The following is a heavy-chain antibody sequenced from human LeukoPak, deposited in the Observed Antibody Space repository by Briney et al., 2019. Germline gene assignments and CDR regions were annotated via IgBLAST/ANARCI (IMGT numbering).Heavy chain of an antibody. CDR1: GFTFSDYY. Sequence: GGSLRLSCVVSGFTFSDYYMSWIRQAPGKGLEWVSYISSSGSTIYYADSVKGRFTISRDNAKNSLYLQMNSLRAEDTAVYYCASPAFGELITNYYYYMDVWGKGTTVTVSS. CDR2: ISSSGSTI. D-gene: IGHD3-10*01. J-gene: IGHJ6*03. CDR3: ASPAFGELITNYYYYMDV. V-gene: IGHV3-11*04.